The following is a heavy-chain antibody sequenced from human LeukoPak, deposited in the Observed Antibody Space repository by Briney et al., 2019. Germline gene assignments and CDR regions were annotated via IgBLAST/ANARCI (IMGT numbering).Heavy chain of an antibody. Sequence: SETLSLTCTVSGGSISSYYWSWIRQPPGKGLEWIGYIYYSGSTNYNPSLKSRVTISVDTSKNQFSLKLSSVTAADTAVYYCAREGRWLQPHFDYWGQGTLVTVPS. J-gene: IGHJ4*02. D-gene: IGHD5-24*01. CDR2: IYYSGST. V-gene: IGHV4-59*01. CDR3: AREGRWLQPHFDY. CDR1: GGSISSYY.